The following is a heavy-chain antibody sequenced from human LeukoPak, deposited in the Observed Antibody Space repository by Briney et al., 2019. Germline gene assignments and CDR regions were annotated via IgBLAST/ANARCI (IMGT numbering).Heavy chain of an antibody. Sequence: PSETLSLTCAVSGGSISSGNWWSWVRQPPGKGLEWIGEIYHSGTTHSNPSVKSRVTISIDKSKNQFFLNLSSVTAADTAVYYCAGLVGRYSSGLYYYYFDYWGQGTLVTVSS. CDR3: AGLVGRYSSGLYYYYFDY. V-gene: IGHV4-4*02. J-gene: IGHJ4*02. D-gene: IGHD3-22*01. CDR2: IYHSGTT. CDR1: GGSISSGNW.